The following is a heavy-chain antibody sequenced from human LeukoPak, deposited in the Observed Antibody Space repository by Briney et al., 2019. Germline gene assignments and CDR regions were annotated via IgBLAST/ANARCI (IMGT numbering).Heavy chain of an antibody. CDR1: GSSVSSGSYY. CDR2: IYYSGSN. J-gene: IGHJ4*02. V-gene: IGHV4-61*01. D-gene: IGHD3-16*01. Sequence: SETLSLTCTVSGSSVSSGSYYWSWIRQPPGKGLEWIGYIYYSGSNNYNPSLKSRVTISVDTSKNQFSLKLSSVTAADTAVYYCARADDYDYYFDYWGQGTLVTVSS. CDR3: ARADDYDYYFDY.